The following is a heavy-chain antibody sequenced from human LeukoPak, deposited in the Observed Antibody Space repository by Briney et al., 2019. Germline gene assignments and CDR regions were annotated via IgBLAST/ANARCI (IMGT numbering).Heavy chain of an antibody. V-gene: IGHV3-7*01. Sequence: GGSLRLSCAASGIIFSTSWMSWVRHPPGRGLEWMANIKQDGTEKYYVDSVKGRFTISRDNAKNSLYLQMNSLRVEDTATYYCAKVAHYYYGSESYYFFEHWGQGTPVTASS. CDR1: GIIFSTSW. D-gene: IGHD3-10*01. J-gene: IGHJ4*02. CDR2: IKQDGTEK. CDR3: AKVAHYYYGSESYYFFEH.